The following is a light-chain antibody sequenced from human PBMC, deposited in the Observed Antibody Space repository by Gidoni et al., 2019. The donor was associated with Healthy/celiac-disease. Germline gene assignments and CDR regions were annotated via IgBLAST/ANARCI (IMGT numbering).Light chain of an antibody. Sequence: EIVLTQSPATLSLSPGERATLPCRASQSVSSYLAWYPQKPGQAPRLLIYDASNRATGLPARFSGSGSGTDFTLTISSLEPEDFAVYYCQQRSNWRYTFGQGTKLEIK. CDR1: QSVSSY. CDR3: QQRSNWRYT. J-gene: IGKJ2*01. CDR2: DAS. V-gene: IGKV3-11*01.